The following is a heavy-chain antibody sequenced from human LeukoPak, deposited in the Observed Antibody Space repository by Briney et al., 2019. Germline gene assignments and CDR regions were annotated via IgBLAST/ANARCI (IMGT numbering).Heavy chain of an antibody. V-gene: IGHV4-34*01. D-gene: IGHD3-10*01. Sequence: SETLSLTCAVYGGSFSGYYWSWIRQPPGKGLEWIGEINHSGSTSYNPSLKSRVTISVDTSKNQFSLKLSSVTAADTAVYYCARGLYGPPLDYWGQGTLVTVSS. CDR1: GGSFSGYY. CDR2: INHSGST. J-gene: IGHJ4*02. CDR3: ARGLYGPPLDY.